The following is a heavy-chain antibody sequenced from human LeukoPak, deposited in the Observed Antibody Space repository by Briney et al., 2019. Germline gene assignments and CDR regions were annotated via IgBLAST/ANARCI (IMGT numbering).Heavy chain of an antibody. CDR2: ISSSSSYI. CDR1: GLTFSSYS. CDR3: ARDRYFDWSGH. D-gene: IGHD3-9*01. V-gene: IGHV3-21*01. J-gene: IGHJ5*02. Sequence: GGSLRLSCAASGLTFSSYSMNWVRQAPGKGLEWVSSISSSSSYIYYADSVKGRFTISRDNANNSLYLQMNSLRAEDTAVYYCARDRYFDWSGHWGQGTLVTVSS.